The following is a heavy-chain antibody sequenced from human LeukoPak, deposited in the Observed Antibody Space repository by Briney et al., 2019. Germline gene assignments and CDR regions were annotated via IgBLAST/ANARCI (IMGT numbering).Heavy chain of an antibody. CDR2: ISYIGTT. J-gene: IGHJ3*02. Sequence: PSETLSLTCAVSGDSFSSHYWTWLRQPPGRGLQWIGYISYIGTTNYNPSLKSRVTTSIDTSKNQFSLKVSSVTTADTAVYYCARDLVTVTKGFDIWGLGTMVSVSS. CDR1: GDSFSSHY. D-gene: IGHD4-17*01. CDR3: ARDLVTVTKGFDI. V-gene: IGHV4-59*11.